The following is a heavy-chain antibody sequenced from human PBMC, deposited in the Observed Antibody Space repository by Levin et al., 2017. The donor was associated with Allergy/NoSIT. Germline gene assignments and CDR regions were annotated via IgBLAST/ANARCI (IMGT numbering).Heavy chain of an antibody. CDR3: TRDMSRPRYTGYFDY. CDR1: GFTFGDYA. J-gene: IGHJ4*02. V-gene: IGHV3-49*03. D-gene: IGHD3-16*02. CDR2: IRSKTYGGTT. Sequence: GGSLRLSCTASGFTFGDYAMSWFRQAPGKGLEWVGFIRSKTYGGTTEYAASVKGRFTISRDDSKSIAYLQMDSLKTEDTAVYYCTRDMSRPRYTGYFDYWGQGTLVTVSS.